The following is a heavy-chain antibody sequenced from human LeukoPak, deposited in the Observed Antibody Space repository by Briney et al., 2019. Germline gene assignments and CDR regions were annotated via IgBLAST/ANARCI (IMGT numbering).Heavy chain of an antibody. CDR3: ASLTTRRPTRYYYYYYMDV. CDR2: IYTSGST. V-gene: IGHV4-61*02. D-gene: IGHD4-11*01. J-gene: IGHJ6*03. CDR1: GGSISSGSYY. Sequence: SETLSLTCTVPGGSISSGSYYWSWIRQPAGKGLEWIGRIYTSGSTNYNPSLKSRVTISVDTSKNQFSLKLSSVTAADTAVYYCASLTTRRPTRYYYYYYMDVWGKGTTVTVSS.